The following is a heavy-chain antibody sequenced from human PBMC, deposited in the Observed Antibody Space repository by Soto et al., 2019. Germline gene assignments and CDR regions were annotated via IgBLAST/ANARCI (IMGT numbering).Heavy chain of an antibody. D-gene: IGHD6-19*01. V-gene: IGHV4-59*01. CDR1: GGSISSYY. CDR3: ARGVINSSGLDAFDI. CDR2: IYYSGST. J-gene: IGHJ3*02. Sequence: QVQLQESGPGLVKPSETLSLTCTVSGGSISSYYWSWIRQPPGKGLEWIGYIYYSGSTNYNPSLKSRVTISVDPSKNQFSLKLSSVTAADTAVYYCARGVINSSGLDAFDIWGQGTMVTVSS.